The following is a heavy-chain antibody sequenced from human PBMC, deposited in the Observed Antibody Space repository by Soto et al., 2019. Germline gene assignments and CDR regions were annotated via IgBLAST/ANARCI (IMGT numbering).Heavy chain of an antibody. V-gene: IGHV3-74*01. D-gene: IGHD3-10*01. CDR3: ARDITMVRGAKRYYCCNIDG. Sequence: PRGCLSISCAASGFTFSSYWMHWVRQAPGKGLVWVSRINIDGSSTSYAGSVTGRLTISRDNAKNTLYLKINRTRADDTAVSYCARDITMVRGAKRYYCCNIDGRGQGTTVTVSS. J-gene: IGHJ6*02. CDR1: GFTFSSYW. CDR2: INIDGSST.